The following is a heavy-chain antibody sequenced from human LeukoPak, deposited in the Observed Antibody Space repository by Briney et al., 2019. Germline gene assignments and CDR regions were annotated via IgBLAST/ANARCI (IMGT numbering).Heavy chain of an antibody. V-gene: IGHV4-59*01. D-gene: IGHD6-19*01. CDR3: ARDRSGSGWYPKAFDI. J-gene: IGHJ3*02. CDR2: IYYSGST. CDR1: GGSISSYY. Sequence: SETLSLTCTVSGGSISSYYWSWFRQPPGKGLEWIGYIYYSGSTNYNPSLKSRVTISVDTSKNQFSLKLSSVTAADTAVYYCARDRSGSGWYPKAFDIWGQGTMVTVSS.